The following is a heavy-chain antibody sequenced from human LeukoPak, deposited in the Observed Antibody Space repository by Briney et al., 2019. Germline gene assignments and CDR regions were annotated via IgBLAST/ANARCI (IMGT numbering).Heavy chain of an antibody. CDR3: ARDSYYYGSGSYYKTHLFDY. V-gene: IGHV3-11*01. CDR1: GFTFSDYY. Sequence: GGSLRLSCAASGFTFSDYYMSWIRQAPGKGLEWVSSIFPSGGEIHYADSVKGRFTISRDNAKNSLYLQMNSLRAEDTAVYYCARDSYYYGSGSYYKTHLFDYWGQGTLVTVSS. CDR2: IFPSGGEI. D-gene: IGHD3-10*01. J-gene: IGHJ4*02.